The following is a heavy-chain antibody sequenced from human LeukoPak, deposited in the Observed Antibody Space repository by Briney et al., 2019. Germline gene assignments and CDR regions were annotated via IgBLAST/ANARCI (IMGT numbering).Heavy chain of an antibody. CDR2: VSPNKTGT. J-gene: IGHJ5*02. D-gene: IGHD3-16*01. Sequence: GASVKVSCKASGYTFTAYYLHWVRQAPGQGLEWIGWVSPNKTGTHFAQKFQGRVTVTTDTSVTTVYMELSSLTSDDTAFYYCARRGGRLGFDPWGQGTLVIVSS. V-gene: IGHV1-2*02. CDR3: ARRGGRLGFDP. CDR1: GYTFTAYY.